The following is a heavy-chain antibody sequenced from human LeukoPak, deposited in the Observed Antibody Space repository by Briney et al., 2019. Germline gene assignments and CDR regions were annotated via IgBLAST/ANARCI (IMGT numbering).Heavy chain of an antibody. D-gene: IGHD3-22*01. CDR1: GYSFTSYW. CDR3: ASGVYYDSSGPYYFDY. Sequence: GESLKISCKGPGYSFTSYWIGWVRQMPGKGLEWMGIIYPGDSDTRYSPSFQGQVTISADKSISTAYLQWSSLKASDTAMYYCASGVYYDSSGPYYFDYWGQGTLVTVSS. J-gene: IGHJ4*02. V-gene: IGHV5-51*01. CDR2: IYPGDSDT.